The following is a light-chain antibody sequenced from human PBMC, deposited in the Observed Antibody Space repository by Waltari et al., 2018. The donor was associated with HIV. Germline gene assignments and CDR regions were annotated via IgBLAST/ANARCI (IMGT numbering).Light chain of an antibody. Sequence: QSVLTQPPSVSAAPGQRVTISCSGSSSNIGTNGVSWYQQVPGTAPKLLIFNRNNGFPGMSDRVSAAQSGTSATLGISGRHTGDEADYYCGTWEDRLKAGVFGGGTRLTVL. CDR3: GTWEDRLKAGV. CDR2: NRN. CDR1: SSNIGTNG. J-gene: IGLJ2*01. V-gene: IGLV1-51*01.